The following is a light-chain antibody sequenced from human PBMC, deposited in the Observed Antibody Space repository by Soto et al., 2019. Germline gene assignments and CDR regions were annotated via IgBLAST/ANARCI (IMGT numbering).Light chain of an antibody. CDR3: QQYDNIPLT. Sequence: DFQITQSPSSLSSSVGDRVTITCQASQDISAYLNWYQQKPGAAPKLLIYDASNLQAGVPSRFSGSGSGTEFTFTISSLQPEDVAKNYCQQYDNIPLTFGGGTKVEIK. V-gene: IGKV1-33*01. CDR2: DAS. J-gene: IGKJ4*01. CDR1: QDISAY.